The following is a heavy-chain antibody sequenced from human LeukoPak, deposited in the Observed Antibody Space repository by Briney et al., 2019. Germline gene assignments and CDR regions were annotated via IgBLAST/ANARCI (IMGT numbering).Heavy chain of an antibody. CDR3: SAEHIVVVTAIDYYYGMDV. V-gene: IGHV3-23*01. CDR2: ISGSGGST. Sequence: GGSLRLSCAASGFTFSSYAMSWVRQAPGKGLEWVSAISGSGGSTYYADSVKGRFTISRDNSKNTLYLQMNSLRAEDTAVYYCSAEHIVVVTAIDYYYGMDVWGQGTTVTVS. CDR1: GFTFSSYA. J-gene: IGHJ6*02. D-gene: IGHD2-21*02.